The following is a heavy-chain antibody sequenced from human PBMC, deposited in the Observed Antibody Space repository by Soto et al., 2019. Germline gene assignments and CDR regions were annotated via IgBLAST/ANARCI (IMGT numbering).Heavy chain of an antibody. Sequence: GESLKISCKGSGYSFSSYWISWVRQMPGKGLEWMGRIDPSDSDTNYSPSFQGHVTISADKSISTAHLQWSSLKASDTAMYYCARLPPGYYYDSSGYLWSDAFDIWGQGTMVTVSS. D-gene: IGHD3-22*01. CDR1: GYSFSSYW. CDR2: IDPSDSDT. V-gene: IGHV5-10-1*01. CDR3: ARLPPGYYYDSSGYLWSDAFDI. J-gene: IGHJ3*02.